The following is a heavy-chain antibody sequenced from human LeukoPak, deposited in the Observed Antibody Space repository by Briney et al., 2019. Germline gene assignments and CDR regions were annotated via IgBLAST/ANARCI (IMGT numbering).Heavy chain of an antibody. CDR3: ATGLGDSSGYYFDY. CDR2: FDPEVGET. D-gene: IGHD3-22*01. V-gene: IGHV1-24*01. J-gene: IGHJ4*02. Sequence: ASVKVSCKVSGYTLTELSMHWVRQAPGKGLEWMGGFDPEVGETIYAQKSQGRVTMTEDTSTDTAYMELSSLRSEDTAVYYCATGLGDSSGYYFDYWGQGTLVTVSS. CDR1: GYTLTELS.